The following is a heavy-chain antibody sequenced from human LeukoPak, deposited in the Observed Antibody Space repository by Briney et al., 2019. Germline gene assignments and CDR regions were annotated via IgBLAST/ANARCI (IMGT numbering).Heavy chain of an antibody. Sequence: SETLSLTCTVSGDSIHSHFYSWIRQPAGKGLEWIGRTHTNGNTLYNPSLKSRVTISVDTSKNQFSLKLSSVTAADTAVYYCARHGVDDYGDYRGWFDPWGQGTLVTVFS. CDR1: GDSIHSHF. CDR2: THTNGNT. CDR3: ARHGVDDYGDYRGWFDP. V-gene: IGHV4-4*07. D-gene: IGHD4-17*01. J-gene: IGHJ5*02.